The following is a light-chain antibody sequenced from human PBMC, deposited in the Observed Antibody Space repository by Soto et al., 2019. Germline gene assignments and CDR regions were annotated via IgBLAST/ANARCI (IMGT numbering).Light chain of an antibody. CDR3: MQALQSLT. J-gene: IGKJ5*01. V-gene: IGKV2-28*01. CDR1: QSLVHSDGIAY. Sequence: DVVMTQTPLSLPVTLGQPASISCRSKQSLVHSDGIAYFSWFQQRPGQSPQLLIYFGSNRAPGVPDRFSGSGSGTDFTLKINRVEAEDVGTYYCMQALQSLTFGQGTLLEI. CDR2: FGS.